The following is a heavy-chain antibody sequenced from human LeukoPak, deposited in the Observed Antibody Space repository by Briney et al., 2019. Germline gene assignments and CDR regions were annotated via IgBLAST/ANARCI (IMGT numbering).Heavy chain of an antibody. D-gene: IGHD6-19*01. V-gene: IGHV3-23*01. J-gene: IGHJ6*03. CDR1: GFTFSSYG. CDR3: ARVPGYSSGWYHYYYYYYYMDV. Sequence: GGSLRLSCAASGFTFSSYGMSWVRQAPGKGLEWVSAISGSGGSTYYADSVKGRFTISRDNAKNSLYLQMNSLRAEDTAVYYCARVPGYSSGWYHYYYYYYYMDVWGKGTTVTVSS. CDR2: ISGSGGST.